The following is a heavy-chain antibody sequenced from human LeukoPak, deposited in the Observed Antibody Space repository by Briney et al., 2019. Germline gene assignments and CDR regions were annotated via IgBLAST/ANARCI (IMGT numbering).Heavy chain of an antibody. V-gene: IGHV4-4*02. CDR1: GGSISSSNW. J-gene: IGHJ6*03. CDR2: IYHSGST. CDR3: ARDASSGWYAHNYYYYMDV. Sequence: SETLSLTCAVSGGSISSSNWWSWVRQPPGKGLEWIGEIYHSGSTNYNPSLKSRVTISVDTSKNQFSLKLSSVTAADTAVYYCARDASSGWYAHNYYYYMDVWGKGTTVTISS. D-gene: IGHD6-19*01.